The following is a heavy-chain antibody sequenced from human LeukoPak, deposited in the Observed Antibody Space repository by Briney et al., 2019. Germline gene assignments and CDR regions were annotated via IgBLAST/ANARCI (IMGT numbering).Heavy chain of an antibody. CDR1: GFTFSTYT. CDR2: ILVNGGT. CDR3: AKDRIYADGLWDFDY. D-gene: IGHD3-10*01. J-gene: IGHJ4*02. Sequence: GGSLRLSCIASGFTFSTYTMSWVRQAPGEGLKWVSGILVNGGTYYADSVKGRFTISRDNSKNTLYLQMNSLRADDTAVYYCAKDRIYADGLWDFDYWGQGTLVTVSS. V-gene: IGHV3-23*01.